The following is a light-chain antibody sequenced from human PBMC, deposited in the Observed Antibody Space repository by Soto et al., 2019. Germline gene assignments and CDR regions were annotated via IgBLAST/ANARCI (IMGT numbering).Light chain of an antibody. CDR2: GNS. J-gene: IGLJ2*01. V-gene: IGLV1-40*01. CDR1: SSNIGAGYD. CDR3: QSYDSSLSVV. Sequence: QSVLTQPPSVSGAPGQRVTISCTGSSSNIGAGYDVSWYQQHPGTAPKLLIYGNSNRPSGVPDRFSGSKSGTSASLAITGLQAEDEADYYCQSYDSSLSVVFGGGTKLTVL.